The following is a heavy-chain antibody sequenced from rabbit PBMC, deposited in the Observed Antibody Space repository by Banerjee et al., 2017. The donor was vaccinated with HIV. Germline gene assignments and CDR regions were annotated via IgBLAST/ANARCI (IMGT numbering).Heavy chain of an antibody. Sequence: QEQLEESGGDLVKFGGSLNLTCKALGFSVSNRYVMCWVRQAPGKGLERIACIFGGSSGDAHYASWAKGLFTISKTSSTTVTLQIPSLTAADTATYFCARDGSGLVNLWSQGTLVPVS. J-gene: IGHJ4*01. CDR3: ARDGSGLVNL. D-gene: IGHD1-1*01. CDR1: GFSVSNRYV. CDR2: IFGGSSGDA. V-gene: IGHV1S45*01.